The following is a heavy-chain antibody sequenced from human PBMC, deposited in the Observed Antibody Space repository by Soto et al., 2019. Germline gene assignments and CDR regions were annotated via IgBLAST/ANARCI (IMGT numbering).Heavy chain of an antibody. CDR1: GFTFTSSA. D-gene: IGHD2-21*01. CDR2: IVVVSGNT. Sequence: ASVKVSCKASGFTFTSSAVQWVRQARGQRLEWIGCIVVVSGNTNYAQKFQERVTITRDMSTSTAYMELSSLRSEDTAVYYCAAAIDDWYAFDIWGQVTMVTVPS. V-gene: IGHV1-58*01. CDR3: AAAIDDWYAFDI. J-gene: IGHJ3*02.